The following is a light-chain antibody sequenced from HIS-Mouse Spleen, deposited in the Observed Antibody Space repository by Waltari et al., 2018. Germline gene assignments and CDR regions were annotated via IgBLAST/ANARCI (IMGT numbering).Light chain of an antibody. V-gene: IGLV2-23*01. J-gene: IGLJ1*01. CDR2: EGS. CDR3: CSYAGSSTYV. CDR1: SSDVGSYNL. Sequence: QSALTQPASVSGSPGPSITISCTGTSSDVGSYNLVPCYQQHPGKAPKLMIYEGSKRPSGVSNRFSGSKSGNTASLTISGLQAEDEADYYCCSYAGSSTYVFGTGTKVTVL.